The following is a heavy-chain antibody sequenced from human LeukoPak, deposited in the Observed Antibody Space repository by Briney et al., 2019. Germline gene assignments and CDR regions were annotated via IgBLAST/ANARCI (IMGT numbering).Heavy chain of an antibody. CDR1: GGSITNYY. CDR3: GRDWGSGTYFDY. Sequence: PSETLSLTCSVSGGSITNYYWTWIRQPPGKGLEWIGHIYYSGSTNYNPSLKSRVTISVDTSKNQFSLKLSSVTAADTAVYYCGRDWGSGTYFDYWGEGTLVTVSS. J-gene: IGHJ4*02. CDR2: IYYSGST. D-gene: IGHD1-26*01. V-gene: IGHV4-59*12.